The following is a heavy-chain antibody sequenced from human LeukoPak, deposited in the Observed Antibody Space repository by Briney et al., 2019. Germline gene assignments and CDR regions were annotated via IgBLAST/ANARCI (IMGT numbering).Heavy chain of an antibody. Sequence: GGSLRLSCAASGFTFSSYGMHWVRQAPGKGLERVAFIRYDGSNKYYADSVKDRFTISRDNSKNKLYLQMNSLRAEDTAVYYCAKDRGDIVVVPAAIPLDTFDYWGQGTLVTVSS. CDR1: GFTFSSYG. J-gene: IGHJ4*02. CDR3: AKDRGDIVVVPAAIPLDTFDY. CDR2: IRYDGSNK. V-gene: IGHV3-30*02. D-gene: IGHD2-2*01.